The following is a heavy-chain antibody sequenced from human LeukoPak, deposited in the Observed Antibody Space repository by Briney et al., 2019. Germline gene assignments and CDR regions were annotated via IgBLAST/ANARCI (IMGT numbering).Heavy chain of an antibody. V-gene: IGHV1-8*01. CDR3: ARGRELRYFDCLYYYGMDV. D-gene: IGHD3-9*01. Sequence: ASVKVSCKASGYTFTSYDINWVRQATGQGLEWMRWMNPNSGNTGYAQKFQGRVTMTRNTSISTAYMELSSLRSEDTAVYYCARGRELRYFDCLYYYGMDVWGQGTTVTVSS. CDR1: GYTFTSYD. CDR2: MNPNSGNT. J-gene: IGHJ6*02.